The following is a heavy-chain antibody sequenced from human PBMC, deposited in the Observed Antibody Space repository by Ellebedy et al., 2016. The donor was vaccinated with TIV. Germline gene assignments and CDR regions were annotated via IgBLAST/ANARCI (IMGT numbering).Heavy chain of an antibody. V-gene: IGHV3-7*03. D-gene: IGHD6-13*01. CDR3: ARGGGYSSWYWRV. J-gene: IGHJ4*02. CDR1: GFAFETDW. Sequence: PGGSLRLSCAASGFAFETDWMTWVRQAPGKGPEWVANINVDGGEQFYVDSVKGRFTISRDNPKNLLYLEMSSLRADDTAMYYCARGGGYSSWYWRVWGQGTPVTV. CDR2: INVDGGEQ.